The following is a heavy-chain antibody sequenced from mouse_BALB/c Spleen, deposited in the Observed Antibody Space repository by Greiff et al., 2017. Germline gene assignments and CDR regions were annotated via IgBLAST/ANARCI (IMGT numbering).Heavy chain of an antibody. J-gene: IGHJ4*01. D-gene: IGHD2-3*01. CDR3: AKVDGYYEYYAMDY. Sequence: VQLQQSGAELVKPGASVKLSCTASGFNIKDTYMHWVKQRPEQGLEWIGRIDPANGNTKYDPKFQGKATITADTSSNTAYLQLSSLTSEDTAVYYCAKVDGYYEYYAMDYWGQGTSVTVSS. V-gene: IGHV14-3*02. CDR1: GFNIKDTY. CDR2: IDPANGNT.